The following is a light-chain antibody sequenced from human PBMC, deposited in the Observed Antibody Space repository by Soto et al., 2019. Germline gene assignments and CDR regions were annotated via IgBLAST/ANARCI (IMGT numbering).Light chain of an antibody. V-gene: IGKV3-11*01. Sequence: EIVLTQSPATLSLSPGERATLSCRASQSVSSSLAWYQQKPGQAPRLLIYDASIRAIGIPARFSGSGSGTDFTLTISSLEPEDFAVYYCQQRSNWPLTFGGGTKVEIK. CDR3: QQRSNWPLT. J-gene: IGKJ4*01. CDR2: DAS. CDR1: QSVSSS.